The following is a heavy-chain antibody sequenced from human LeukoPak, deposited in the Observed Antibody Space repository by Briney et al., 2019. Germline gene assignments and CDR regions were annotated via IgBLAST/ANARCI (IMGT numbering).Heavy chain of an antibody. Sequence: LETLSLTCTVSGGSISSYYWSWIRHPPGKGLEWIGYIYYSGSTNYNPSLKSRVTISVDTSKNQFSLKLSSVTAADTAVYYCARARLKWELLSWGQGTLVTVSS. D-gene: IGHD1-26*01. CDR3: ARARLKWELLS. CDR2: IYYSGST. J-gene: IGHJ5*02. V-gene: IGHV4-59*01. CDR1: GGSISSYY.